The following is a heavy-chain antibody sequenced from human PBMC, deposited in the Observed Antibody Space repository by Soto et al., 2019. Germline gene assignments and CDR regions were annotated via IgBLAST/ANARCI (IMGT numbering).Heavy chain of an antibody. J-gene: IGHJ3*02. V-gene: IGHV3-23*01. D-gene: IGHD1-1*01. CDR3: STPRLTLTELHAFDI. Sequence: EVQLLESGGGLVQPGGSLRLSCAASGFTFSSYAMSWVRQAPGKGLEWVSAISGSGGSIYYADSVKGRFTISRDNSKNTVYLQMNSLRAEDTAVYYCSTPRLTLTELHAFDIWGQGTMVTVSS. CDR1: GFTFSSYA. CDR2: ISGSGGSI.